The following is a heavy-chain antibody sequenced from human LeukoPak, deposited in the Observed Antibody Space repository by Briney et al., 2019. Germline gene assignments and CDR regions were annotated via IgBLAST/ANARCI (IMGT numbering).Heavy chain of an antibody. CDR3: ARGSRYYYGSGSYCDY. CDR1: GDSMNNHY. CDR2: IYYSGST. Sequence: SETLSLTCTVSGDSMNNHYWNWIRQPPGKGLEWIGYIYYSGSTNYNPSLKSRVTISVDTSKNQFSLKLSSVTAADTAVYYCARGSRYYYGSGSYCDYGGQGTLVTVSS. V-gene: IGHV4-59*11. J-gene: IGHJ4*02. D-gene: IGHD3-10*01.